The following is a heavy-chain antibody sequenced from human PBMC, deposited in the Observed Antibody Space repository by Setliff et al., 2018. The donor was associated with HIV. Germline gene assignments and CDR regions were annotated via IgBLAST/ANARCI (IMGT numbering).Heavy chain of an antibody. V-gene: IGHV1-46*01. CDR3: ARGAWDSSGYYYWFDP. CDR2: VYPSDGST. D-gene: IGHD3-22*01. J-gene: IGHJ5*02. Sequence: ASVKVSCKASGYTFTSYYMHWVRQAPGQGLEWMGMVYPSDGSTSYAQKFQGRVTMTRDTSTSTAYMELSSLRSEDTAVYYCARGAWDSSGYYYWFDPWGQGTLVTVSS. CDR1: GYTFTSYY.